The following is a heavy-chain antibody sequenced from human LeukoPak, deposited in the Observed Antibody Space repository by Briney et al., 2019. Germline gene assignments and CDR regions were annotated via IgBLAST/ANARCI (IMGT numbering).Heavy chain of an antibody. Sequence: GGSLRLSCAVSGFTFSSYAMSWVRQAPGKGLEWVSAISGSGGSTYYADSVKGRFTISRDNSKNTLYLQMNSLRAEDTALYYCAKLGISGSYGYLGDYWGQGTLVTVSS. J-gene: IGHJ4*02. CDR1: GFTFSSYA. D-gene: IGHD1-26*01. V-gene: IGHV3-23*01. CDR2: ISGSGGST. CDR3: AKLGISGSYGYLGDY.